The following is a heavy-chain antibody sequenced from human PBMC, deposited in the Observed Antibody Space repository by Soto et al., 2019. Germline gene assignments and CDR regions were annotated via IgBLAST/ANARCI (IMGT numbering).Heavy chain of an antibody. CDR2: IFDSGTT. D-gene: IGHD7-27*01. CDR3: ARGPSGDKVHY. V-gene: IGHV4-30-4*01. J-gene: IGHJ4*02. CDR1: GGSITSDYSC. Sequence: QVQLQESGPGLVKPSQTLSLTCTVSGGSITSDYSCWSWIRQPPGEGLEWIGHIFDSGTTYTNPYLRSRVAISLDTSKNHFSLTLRSLTAADTAVYYCARGPSGDKVHYWGQGALVTVSS.